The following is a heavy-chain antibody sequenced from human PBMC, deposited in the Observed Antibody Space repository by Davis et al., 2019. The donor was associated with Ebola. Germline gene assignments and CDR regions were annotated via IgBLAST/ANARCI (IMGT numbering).Heavy chain of an antibody. D-gene: IGHD3-22*01. V-gene: IGHV4-34*01. CDR1: GGSFSGYY. J-gene: IGHJ4*02. Sequence: SETLSLTCAVYGGSFSGYYWSWIRQPPGKGLEWIGEINHSGSTNYNPSLKSRVTISVDTSKNQFSLKLSSVTAADTAVYYCARGPHYYDSSGYYYAPRPHKQFDYWGQGTLVTVSS. CDR3: ARGPHYYDSSGYYYAPRPHKQFDY. CDR2: INHSGST.